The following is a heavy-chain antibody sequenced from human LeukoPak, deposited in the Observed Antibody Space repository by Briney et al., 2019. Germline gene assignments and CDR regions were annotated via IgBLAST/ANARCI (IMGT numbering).Heavy chain of an antibody. CDR3: AKVITYDSSGYYRHPDY. D-gene: IGHD3-22*01. CDR1: GFTFSSYA. CDR2: ISYDGSNK. Sequence: PGRSLRLSCAASGFTFSSYAMHWVRQAPGKGLEWVAVISYDGSNKYYADSVKGRFTISRDNSKNTLYLQMNSLRAEDTAVYYCAKVITYDSSGYYRHPDYWGQGTLVTVPS. V-gene: IGHV3-30-3*01. J-gene: IGHJ4*02.